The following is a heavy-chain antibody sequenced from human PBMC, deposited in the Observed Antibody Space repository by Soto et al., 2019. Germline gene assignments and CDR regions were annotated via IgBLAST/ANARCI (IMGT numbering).Heavy chain of an antibody. Sequence: EVQLVESGGGLVQPGGSLRLSCAGSGFTFSDYYIDWVRQAPGKGLEWVGRSRDKGNSYSTDYAAPVKGRFTVSRDASKNSLYLQMNSLKTEDTALYYCTRSIPGTTSSDYWGQGTLVTVSS. D-gene: IGHD1-7*01. CDR1: GFTFSDYY. V-gene: IGHV3-72*01. CDR3: TRSIPGTTSSDY. CDR2: SRDKGNSYST. J-gene: IGHJ4*02.